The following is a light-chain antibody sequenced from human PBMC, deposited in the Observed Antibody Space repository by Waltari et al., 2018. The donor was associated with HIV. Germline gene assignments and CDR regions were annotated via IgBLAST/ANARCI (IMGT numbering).Light chain of an antibody. Sequence: QSVLTQPPSASGTPGQRVTISCSGSSSNIGSNYVYWYQQLPGTAPKLLIYRNNQRPSGVPDRFSGSKSGTSASLAISGLRSEDEADYFCQSYDRSLSASVVFGGGTKLTVL. CDR3: QSYDRSLSASVV. V-gene: IGLV1-47*01. J-gene: IGLJ2*01. CDR2: RNN. CDR1: SSNIGSNY.